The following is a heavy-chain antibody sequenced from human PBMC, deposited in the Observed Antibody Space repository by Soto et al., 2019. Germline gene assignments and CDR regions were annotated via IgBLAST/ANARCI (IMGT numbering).Heavy chain of an antibody. D-gene: IGHD6-19*01. CDR3: AKDGSDQWPGHPDY. J-gene: IGHJ4*02. CDR2: ISGSGAGT. Sequence: EVQLLESGGGFVQPGGSLRLSCAASGFTFSTYMTWVRQAPGKGLEWVSAISGSGAGTYYADSVKGRFAISRDNSRNTPYLQMDSLRAEDTAVYYCAKDGSDQWPGHPDYGGQGTLVTVSS. V-gene: IGHV3-23*01. CDR1: GFTFSTY.